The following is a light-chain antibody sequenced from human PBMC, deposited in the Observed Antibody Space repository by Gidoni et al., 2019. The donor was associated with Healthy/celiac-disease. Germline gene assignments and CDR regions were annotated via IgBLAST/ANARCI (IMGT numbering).Light chain of an antibody. J-gene: IGKJ4*01. CDR2: VAS. V-gene: IGKV3-20*01. CDR1: QSVSSSY. CDR3: QQYGSSPQT. Sequence: IVLTQSPGTLSLSPGERATLSCRASQSVSSSYLAWYQQKPGQAPRLLSYVASSRATGIPDRFSGSGSGTDFTLTISRLEPEDFAVYYCQQYGSSPQTFGGGTKVEIK.